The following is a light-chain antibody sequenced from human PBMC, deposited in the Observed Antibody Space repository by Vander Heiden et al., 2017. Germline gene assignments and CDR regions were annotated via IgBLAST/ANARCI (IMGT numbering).Light chain of an antibody. V-gene: IGKV4-1*01. CDR3: QQYYSTPLT. Sequence: DIVMTQSPDPLPLSLGERATINGKSSQSVLYSSNNNNYLAWYQQKPGQPPKLLIYWASTRKSGVPERFSGSGSGTDFTLTISSLQAEDVAVYYCQQYYSTPLTFGGGTKVEIK. J-gene: IGKJ4*01. CDR2: WAS. CDR1: QSVLYSSNNNNY.